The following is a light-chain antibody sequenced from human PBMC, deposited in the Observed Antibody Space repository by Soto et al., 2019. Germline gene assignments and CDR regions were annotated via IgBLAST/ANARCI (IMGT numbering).Light chain of an antibody. CDR2: DAS. J-gene: IGKJ1*01. Sequence: EIVFTQSPATLSLSPGERATLSCRASQSVSSYLAWYQQKSGQAPRLLIYDASNRATGIPARFGGSGSGTDFTLTISSLEPEDFAVYCCQQRSSWPWTFGQGTKVDIK. CDR1: QSVSSY. V-gene: IGKV3-11*01. CDR3: QQRSSWPWT.